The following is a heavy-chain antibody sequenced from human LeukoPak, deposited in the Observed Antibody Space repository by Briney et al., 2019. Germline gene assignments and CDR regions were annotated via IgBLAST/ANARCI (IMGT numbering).Heavy chain of an antibody. D-gene: IGHD2/OR15-2a*01. V-gene: IGHV4-34*01. Sequence: PSETLSLTCAVYGGSFSGYYWSWIRQPPGKGLEWIGEINHSGSTNYNPSLKSRVTISVDTSKNQFSLKLSSVTAADTAVYYCASRVIVKGELDYWGQGTLVTVSS. J-gene: IGHJ4*02. CDR1: GGSFSGYY. CDR2: INHSGST. CDR3: ASRVIVKGELDY.